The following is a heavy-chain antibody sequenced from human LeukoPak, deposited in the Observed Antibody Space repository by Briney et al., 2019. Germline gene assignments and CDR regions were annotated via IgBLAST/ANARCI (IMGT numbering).Heavy chain of an antibody. CDR1: GYTFTAYY. CDR2: INPISGGT. D-gene: IGHD1-26*01. Sequence: GASVTVSSMASGYTFTAYYMHWVRQAPGKGGEWMGWINPISGGTNYPQKFQGRVTMTRDMSISTAYMELSRLGSDDTAVYYCARDWAISGSYYRGNPNYWGQGTLVTVSS. V-gene: IGHV1-2*02. J-gene: IGHJ4*02. CDR3: ARDWAISGSYYRGNPNY.